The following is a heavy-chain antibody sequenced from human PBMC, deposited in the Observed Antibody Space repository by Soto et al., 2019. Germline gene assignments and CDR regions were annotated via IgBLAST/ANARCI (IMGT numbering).Heavy chain of an antibody. D-gene: IGHD1-26*01. CDR3: ARGRLGGAAD. CDR1: GGSFSGYY. V-gene: IGHV4-34*01. J-gene: IGHJ4*02. Sequence: QVQLQQWGAGLLKPSETLSLTCAVYGGSFSGYYWSWIRQPPGKGLEWIGEINQGGGTNYNPSLKSRVTISVDTSKNQFSLKLSSVTAADTAVYYCARGRLGGAADWGQGTLVTVSS. CDR2: INQGGGT.